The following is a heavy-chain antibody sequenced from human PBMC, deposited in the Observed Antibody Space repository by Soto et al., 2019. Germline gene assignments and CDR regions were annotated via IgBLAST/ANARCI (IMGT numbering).Heavy chain of an antibody. CDR2: ISYDGSNK. CDR3: ARDSAVVVPAARGFYYYGMDV. Sequence: GGSLRLSCAASGFTFSSYAMHWVRQAPGKXLEWVAVISYDGSNKYYADSVKGRFTISRDNSKNTLYLQMNSLRAEDTAVYYCARDSAVVVPAARGFYYYGMDVWGQGTTVTVSS. D-gene: IGHD2-2*01. CDR1: GFTFSSYA. V-gene: IGHV3-30-3*01. J-gene: IGHJ6*02.